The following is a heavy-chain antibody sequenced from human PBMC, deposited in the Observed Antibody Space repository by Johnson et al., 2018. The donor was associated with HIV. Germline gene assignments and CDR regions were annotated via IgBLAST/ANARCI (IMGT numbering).Heavy chain of an antibody. V-gene: IGHV3-20*04. Sequence: VQLVESGGGVARPGGSLRLSCEASGFIFDEYDMSWVRQAPGKGLEWVSGINWNGGTPGSADSVKGRFTISRDNAKNSLYLQMNSLRAEDTALYYCARVGQAGGAFDIWGQGTMVTVSS. J-gene: IGHJ3*02. CDR3: ARVGQAGGAFDI. CDR2: INWNGGTP. CDR1: GFIFDEYD.